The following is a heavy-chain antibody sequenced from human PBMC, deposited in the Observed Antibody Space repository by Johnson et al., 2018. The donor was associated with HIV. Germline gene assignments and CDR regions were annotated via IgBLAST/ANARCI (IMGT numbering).Heavy chain of an antibody. J-gene: IGHJ3*02. CDR1: GFTFSSYW. D-gene: IGHD3-3*01. V-gene: IGHV3-7*04. Sequence: EMQLVESGGGLVQPGGSLRLSCAASGFTFSSYWMSWVRQAPGKGLEWVANIKQDGSEKYYVDSVKGRFTISRDNAKNSLYLQMNSLRAEDTAVYYCARAYYTFWSGYDAFDIWGQGTMVTVSS. CDR3: ARAYYTFWSGYDAFDI. CDR2: IKQDGSEK.